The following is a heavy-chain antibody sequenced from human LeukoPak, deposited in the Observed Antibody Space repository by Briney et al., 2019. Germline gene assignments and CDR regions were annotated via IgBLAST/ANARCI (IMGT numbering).Heavy chain of an antibody. CDR2: IYGGGST. CDR1: GFTVIRNY. CDR3: ARDRIAAAGTPDYYYYGMDV. V-gene: IGHV3-53*01. Sequence: GGSLSLSCAASGFTVIRNYMSWFPKPPGKGLEWVSVIYGGGSTYYADSVKGRFTISRDNSKNTLYLQMNSLRAEDTAVYYCARDRIAAAGTPDYYYYGMDVWGQGTTVTVSS. J-gene: IGHJ6*02. D-gene: IGHD6-13*01.